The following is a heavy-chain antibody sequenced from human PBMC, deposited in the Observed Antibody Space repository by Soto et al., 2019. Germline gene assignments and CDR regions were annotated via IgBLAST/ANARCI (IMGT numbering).Heavy chain of an antibody. Sequence: GGSLRLSCAASGFIFSEYGMHWVRQAPGKGLEWVAATRYDGNDKYYADAVKGRFTISKDNSMNTLHLQMNSLTAEDTAVYYCARWGGSFSTGYYIDSWGQGTLVTVSS. CDR2: TRYDGNDK. V-gene: IGHV3-33*01. J-gene: IGHJ4*02. CDR1: GFIFSEYG. CDR3: ARWGGSFSTGYYIDS. D-gene: IGHD3-16*01.